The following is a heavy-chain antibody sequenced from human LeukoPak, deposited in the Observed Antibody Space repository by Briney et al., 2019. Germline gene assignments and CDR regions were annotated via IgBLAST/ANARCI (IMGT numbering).Heavy chain of an antibody. J-gene: IGHJ4*02. Sequence: GGSLRLSCAASGFTFSSYSMNWVRQAPGKGLEWVSYISSSSSTIYYADSVKGRFTISGDNAKNSLYLQMNSLRAEDTAVYYCARDNYYYDSSGYSSMDYWGQGTLVTVSS. V-gene: IGHV3-48*01. CDR1: GFTFSSYS. D-gene: IGHD3-22*01. CDR2: ISSSSSTI. CDR3: ARDNYYYDSSGYSSMDY.